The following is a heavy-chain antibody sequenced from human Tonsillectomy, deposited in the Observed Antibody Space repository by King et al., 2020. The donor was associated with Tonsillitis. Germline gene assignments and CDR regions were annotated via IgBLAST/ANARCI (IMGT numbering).Heavy chain of an antibody. V-gene: IGHV3-15*01. CDR3: ATDSSWMQEWPRHFEY. CDR1: GITFSKVW. CDR2: IRSETDGGTA. J-gene: IGHJ4*02. Sequence: VQLVESGGGLVKPGGSLRLSCEASGITFSKVWMSWVRQAPGKGLEWVGRIRSETDGGTADYAAPVKGTLTISRDESKNAVYLQMNSLKTDDTAIYYCATDSSWMQEWPRHFEYWGQGTLVTVSS. D-gene: IGHD5-12*01.